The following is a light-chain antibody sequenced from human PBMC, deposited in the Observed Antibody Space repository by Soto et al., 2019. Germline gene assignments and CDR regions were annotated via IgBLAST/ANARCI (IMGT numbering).Light chain of an antibody. CDR2: GAS. CDR1: QNINSNY. V-gene: IGKV3-20*01. J-gene: IGKJ1*01. CDR3: QQYDSSPRT. Sequence: EIVLTQSPGTLSLSPGERATLSCRASQNINSNYLAWYQQKPGQSPRVLMYGASSRAPGIPDRFSDSASETDFTLTISRLEPEDFAVYYCQQYDSSPRTFGQGTKVEIK.